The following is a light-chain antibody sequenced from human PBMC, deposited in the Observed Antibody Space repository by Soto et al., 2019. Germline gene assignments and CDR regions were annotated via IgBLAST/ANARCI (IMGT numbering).Light chain of an antibody. V-gene: IGLV2-8*01. CDR2: EVT. J-gene: IGLJ1*01. CDR3: LSYAGTANV. Sequence: QSALTQPPSASGSPGQSVTISCTGTSSDVGGYDYVSWYQQYPGKTPKLMIFEVTKRPSGVPDRFSGPKSGNTASLTVSGLQAEDEADYYCLSYAGTANVFGTGTKVTVL. CDR1: SSDVGGYDY.